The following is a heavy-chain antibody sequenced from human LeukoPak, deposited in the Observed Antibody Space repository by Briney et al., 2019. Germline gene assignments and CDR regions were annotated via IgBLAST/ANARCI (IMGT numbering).Heavy chain of an antibody. CDR1: GFTFSSYA. Sequence: GGSLRLSCAASGFTFSSYAMSWVRQAPGKGLEWVSAISGSGGSTYYADSVKGRFTISRDNSKNTLYLQMNSLRAEDTAVYYCAKDRLDYDILTGYYDYRGQGTLVTVSS. V-gene: IGHV3-23*01. D-gene: IGHD3-9*01. J-gene: IGHJ4*02. CDR2: ISGSGGST. CDR3: AKDRLDYDILTGYYDY.